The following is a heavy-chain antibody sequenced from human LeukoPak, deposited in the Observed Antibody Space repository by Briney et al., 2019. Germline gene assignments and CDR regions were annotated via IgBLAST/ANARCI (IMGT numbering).Heavy chain of an antibody. Sequence: PGGSLRLSCAASGFTFSTYTMAWVRQAPGKGLEWVSTISATGSSTYYADSVKGRFTVSRDNSKNTLYLQMSSLRAEETAVYYCAKDRITFGGAIVMTCWGQGTLVTVSS. D-gene: IGHD3-16*02. CDR1: GFTFSTYT. J-gene: IGHJ4*02. CDR3: AKDRITFGGAIVMTC. CDR2: ISATGSST. V-gene: IGHV3-23*01.